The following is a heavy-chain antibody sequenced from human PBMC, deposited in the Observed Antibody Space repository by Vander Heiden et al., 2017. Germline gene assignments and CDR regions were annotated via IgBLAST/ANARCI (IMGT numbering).Heavy chain of an antibody. D-gene: IGHD3-10*01. CDR3: ARDRVGLWFGELLYYFDY. CDR2: ISYDGSNK. V-gene: IGHV3-30-3*01. J-gene: IGHJ4*02. Sequence: QVQLVESGGGVVQPGRSLRLSCAASRFTFSSYAMHWVRQAPGKGLEWVAVISYDGSNKYYADSVKGRFTISRDNSKNTLYLQMNSLRAEDTAVYYCARDRVGLWFGELLYYFDYWGQGTLVTVSS. CDR1: RFTFSSYA.